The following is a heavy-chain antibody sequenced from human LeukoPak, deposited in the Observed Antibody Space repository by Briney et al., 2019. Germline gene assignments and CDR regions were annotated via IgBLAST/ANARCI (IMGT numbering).Heavy chain of an antibody. V-gene: IGHV1-8*01. D-gene: IGHD1-7*01. CDR2: MNPNSGNT. CDR3: ARGTDWNSPVGMDV. CDR1: GYTFTSYD. Sequence: GASVKVSCKASGYTFTSYDINWVRPATGQGLEWMGWMNPNSGNTGYAQKFQGRVTMTRNTSISTAYMELSSLRSEDTAVYYCARGTDWNSPVGMDVWGQGTTVTVSS. J-gene: IGHJ6*02.